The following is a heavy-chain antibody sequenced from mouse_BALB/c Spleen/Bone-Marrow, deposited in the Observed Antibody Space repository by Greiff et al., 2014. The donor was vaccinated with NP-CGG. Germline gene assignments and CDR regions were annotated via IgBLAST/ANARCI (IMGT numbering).Heavy chain of an antibody. CDR1: GFPLTSYG. CDR3: ARHGNYAMDY. D-gene: IGHD1-1*02. V-gene: IGHV2-6-1*01. CDR2: IWSDGST. Sequence: QVQLKESGPGLVAPSQSLSITCTISGFPLTSYGVHWVRQPPGKGLEWLVVIWSDGSTTYNSALKSRLSISKDDSKSQVFLKMNSLQTDDTAMYYCARHGNYAMDYWGQGTSVTVSS. J-gene: IGHJ4*01.